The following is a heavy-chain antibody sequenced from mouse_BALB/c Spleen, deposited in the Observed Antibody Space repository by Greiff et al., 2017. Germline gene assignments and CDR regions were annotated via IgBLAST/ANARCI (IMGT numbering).Heavy chain of an antibody. Sequence: VQLQQSGPELVKPGASVKMSCKASGYTFTSYVMHWVKQKPGQGLEWIGYINPYNDGTKYNEKFKGKATLTSDKSSSTAYMELSSLTSEDSAVYYCAREGGYGNYWFAYWGQGTLVTVSA. V-gene: IGHV1-14*01. J-gene: IGHJ3*01. CDR1: GYTFTSYV. CDR3: AREGGYGNYWFAY. CDR2: INPYNDGT. D-gene: IGHD2-10*02.